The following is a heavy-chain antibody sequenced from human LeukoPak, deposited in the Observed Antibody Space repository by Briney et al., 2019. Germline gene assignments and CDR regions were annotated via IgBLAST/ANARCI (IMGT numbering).Heavy chain of an antibody. D-gene: IGHD3-22*01. CDR3: ARDLSPDYYDSSLSFDY. J-gene: IGHJ4*02. Sequence: PGGSLRLSCAASGFTFSSYAMHWVRQAPGKGLEWVAVISYDGSNKYYADSVKGRFTISRDNSKNTLYLQMNSLRAEDTAVYYCARDLSPDYYDSSLSFDYWGQETLVTVSS. CDR1: GFTFSSYA. CDR2: ISYDGSNK. V-gene: IGHV3-30-3*01.